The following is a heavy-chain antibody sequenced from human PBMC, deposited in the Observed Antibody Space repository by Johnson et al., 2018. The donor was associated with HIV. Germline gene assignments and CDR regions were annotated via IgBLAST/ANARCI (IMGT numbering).Heavy chain of an antibody. Sequence: VQLVESGGGVVQPGRSLRLACAASGFTFSSYPMHWVRQAPGKGLEWVAVISYDGGIKYYTDFVNGRFTISSENYKNRLYLQMNSLRAEDTAVYFCARGVKQQLSVVDAFDIWGQGTMVIVSS. D-gene: IGHD1-1*01. J-gene: IGHJ3*02. V-gene: IGHV3-30*04. CDR2: ISYDGGIK. CDR1: GFTFSSYP. CDR3: ARGVKQQLSVVDAFDI.